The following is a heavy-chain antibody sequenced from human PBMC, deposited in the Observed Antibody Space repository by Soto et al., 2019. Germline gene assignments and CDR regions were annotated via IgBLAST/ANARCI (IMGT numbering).Heavy chain of an antibody. Sequence: ASVKVSCKASGYTFTSYDINWVRQATGQGLEWMGWMNPNSGNTGYAQKFQGRVTMTRNTSISTAYMELSSLRSEDTAVYYCARGMRITMVRGVNGDRRYYYMDVWGKGTTVTVSS. CDR2: MNPNSGNT. CDR1: GYTFTSYD. J-gene: IGHJ6*03. CDR3: ARGMRITMVRGVNGDRRYYYMDV. V-gene: IGHV1-8*01. D-gene: IGHD3-10*01.